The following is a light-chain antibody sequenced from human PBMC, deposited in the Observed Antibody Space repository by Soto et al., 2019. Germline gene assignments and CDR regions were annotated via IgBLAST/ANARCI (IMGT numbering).Light chain of an antibody. Sequence: EIVLTQSPDTLSLSPGERATLSCRASQSVRSNYLAWYQQKPGQAPRFLIYDASSRATGIPDRFSGSGSGTDFTLTISRQAPEDFAVYYCQQYGSSPLTFGGGTKVEIK. J-gene: IGKJ4*01. CDR1: QSVRSNY. V-gene: IGKV3-20*01. CDR3: QQYGSSPLT. CDR2: DAS.